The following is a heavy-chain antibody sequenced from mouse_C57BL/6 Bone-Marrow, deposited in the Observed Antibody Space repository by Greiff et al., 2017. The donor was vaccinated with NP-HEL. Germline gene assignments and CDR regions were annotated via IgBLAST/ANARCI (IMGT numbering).Heavy chain of an antibody. CDR3: ARDGGNSWFAY. V-gene: IGHV5-4*01. CDR1: GFTFSSYA. CDR2: ISDGGSYT. Sequence: EVQGVESGGGLVKPGGSLKLSCAASGFTFSSYAMSWVRQTPEKRLEWVATISDGGSYTYYPDNVKGRFTISRDNAKNNLYLQMSHLKSEDTAMYYCARDGGNSWFAYWGQGTLVTVSA. J-gene: IGHJ3*01. D-gene: IGHD2-1*01.